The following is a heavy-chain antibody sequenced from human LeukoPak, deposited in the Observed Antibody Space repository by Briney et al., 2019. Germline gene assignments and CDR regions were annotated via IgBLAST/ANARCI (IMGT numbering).Heavy chain of an antibody. V-gene: IGHV3-64*01. CDR1: GFTFSSYA. D-gene: IGHD2-15*01. CDR3: ARGDVMVVAATLNY. J-gene: IGHJ4*02. CDR2: ITGNGGST. Sequence: GGSLRLSCAASGFTFSSYAMHWVRQAPGKGLEYVSSITGNGGSTFYANSVKGRFTISRDNSKNTLYLQMGSLRAEDMAVYYCARGDVMVVAATLNYWGQGTLVTVSS.